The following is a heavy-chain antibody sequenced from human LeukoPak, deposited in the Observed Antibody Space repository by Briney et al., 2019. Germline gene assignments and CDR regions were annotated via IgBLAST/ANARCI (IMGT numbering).Heavy chain of an antibody. J-gene: IGHJ5*02. CDR1: GFTFYDYG. CDR2: YNWNVGRT. Sequence: GGSLRLSCAASGFTFYDYGMASVRHAPGERLEWVSGYNWNVGRTNYAKSVKGRFTNSRENATKSLYPQMNSLRAEDTALYFCAKGYCTGWYLSSWGQGTLVTVSS. D-gene: IGHD6-19*01. CDR3: AKGYCTGWYLSS. V-gene: IGHV3-20*04.